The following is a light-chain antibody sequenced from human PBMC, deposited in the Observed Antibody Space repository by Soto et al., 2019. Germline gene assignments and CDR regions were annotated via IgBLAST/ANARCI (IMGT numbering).Light chain of an antibody. J-gene: IGKJ1*01. V-gene: IGKV3-15*01. CDR1: ESVATN. CDR3: QQYNNWPWT. Sequence: EIVMTQSPATLSVSPWERATLSCRASESVATNLAWYQQTPGQAPRLLIYGASNRATGIPARFSGSGSGTEFTLTISSLQSVDFAVYSCQQYNNWPWTFGQGTKVDIK. CDR2: GAS.